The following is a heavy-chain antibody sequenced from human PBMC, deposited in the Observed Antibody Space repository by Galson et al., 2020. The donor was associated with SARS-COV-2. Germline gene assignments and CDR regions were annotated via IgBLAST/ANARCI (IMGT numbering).Heavy chain of an antibody. D-gene: IGHD3-3*01. CDR1: GFTFNNYA. Sequence: GGSLRLSCAASGFTFNNYAMNWVRQAPGKGLEWVSANTGSGQSTNYADSLKGRFTISRDNSKNTLHLQVDSLRAEDTAVYYCAKGYDFWSASPRDVWGKGTTVIVSS. V-gene: IGHV3-23*01. J-gene: IGHJ6*04. CDR3: AKGYDFWSASPRDV. CDR2: NTGSGQST.